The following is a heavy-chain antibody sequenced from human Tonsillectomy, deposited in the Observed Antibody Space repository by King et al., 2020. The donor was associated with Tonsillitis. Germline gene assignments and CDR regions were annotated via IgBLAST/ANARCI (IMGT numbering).Heavy chain of an antibody. CDR2: IYSGGST. Sequence: QLVQSGGGLVQPGGSLRLSCAASGFTVSSNYMSWVRQAPGKGLEWVSVIYSGGSTYYADSVKGRLTISRDNSKNTRYLQMTSLRSEDTAVYYCASPNPYSSSWYVDYFDYWGQGTLVTVSS. D-gene: IGHD6-13*01. CDR1: GFTVSSNY. J-gene: IGHJ4*02. CDR3: ASPNPYSSSWYVDYFDY. V-gene: IGHV3-66*01.